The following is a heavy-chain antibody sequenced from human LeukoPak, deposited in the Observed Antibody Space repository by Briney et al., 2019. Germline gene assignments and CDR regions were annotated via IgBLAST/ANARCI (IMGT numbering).Heavy chain of an antibody. J-gene: IGHJ3*02. CDR3: ARDGAPGDAFDI. CDR2: IIPILGIA. CDR1: GGTFSSYA. D-gene: IGHD4/OR15-4a*01. Sequence: SVKVSCKASGGTFSSYAISWVRQAPGQGLEWMGRIIPILGIANYAQKFQGRVTITADKSTSTAYMELSSLRSEDTAVYYCARDGAPGDAFDIWGQGTMVTVSS. V-gene: IGHV1-69*04.